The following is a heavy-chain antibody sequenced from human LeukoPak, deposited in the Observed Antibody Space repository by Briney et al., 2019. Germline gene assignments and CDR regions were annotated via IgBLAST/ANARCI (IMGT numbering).Heavy chain of an antibody. V-gene: IGHV3-72*01. J-gene: IGHJ4*02. CDR3: VAMLRGVGY. D-gene: IGHD3-10*01. Sequence: GGSLRLSCAASGFTLSDHEMDWVRQALGKGLEWVGRSRNKINNYTTKYAASVKGTLTISRDDSRNSLYLQMNSLKTEDTAVYYCVAMLRGVGYWGQGTLVTVSS. CDR1: GFTLSDHE. CDR2: SRNKINNYTT.